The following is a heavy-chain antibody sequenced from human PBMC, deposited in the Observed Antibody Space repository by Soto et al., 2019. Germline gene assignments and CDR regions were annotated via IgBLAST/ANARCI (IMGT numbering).Heavy chain of an antibody. V-gene: IGHV3-48*02. Sequence: LRLXCALSXFXXXTXXVNWVRQAPGKGLEWLSYIRSTSIISYADSVKGRFTISRDDAKNSLYLQMNSLRDEDTAVYYCARDWSYAFDYWGQGTLVTVSS. D-gene: IGHD2-8*01. CDR2: IRSTSII. J-gene: IGHJ4*02. CDR3: ARDWSYAFDY. CDR1: XFXXXTXX.